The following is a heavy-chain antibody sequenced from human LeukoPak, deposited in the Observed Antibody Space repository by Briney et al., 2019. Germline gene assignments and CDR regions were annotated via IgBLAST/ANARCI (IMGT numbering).Heavy chain of an antibody. D-gene: IGHD3-16*01. Sequence: SETLSLTCIVSGGFISIYYWNWIRQPPGKGLEWIGYIYNSGSTDYNPSLKSRVTISADTSKNQFSLKLTSVTAAGTAVYYCARDRELGSWGQGILVTVSS. CDR1: GGFISIYY. CDR2: IYNSGST. J-gene: IGHJ5*02. V-gene: IGHV4-59*01. CDR3: ARDRELGS.